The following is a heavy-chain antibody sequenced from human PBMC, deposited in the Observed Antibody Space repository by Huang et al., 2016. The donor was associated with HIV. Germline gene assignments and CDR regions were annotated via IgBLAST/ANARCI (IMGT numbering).Heavy chain of an antibody. CDR3: ARGPPMTTVTFFGY. CDR1: GFTFRSYW. D-gene: IGHD4-17*01. CDR2: KNKEGREK. Sequence: EVQLVESGGGLVQPGGSLRLSCAASGFTFRSYWLSWVRQAPGGVRLSGEGGRWEGQGRGKGRERVGKKNKEGREKYKGDTGKGRITKTRENAKNSLYLKMNSLRAEDTAVYYCARGPPMTTVTFFGYWGQGTLVTVSS. V-gene: IGHV3-7*01. J-gene: IGHJ4*02.